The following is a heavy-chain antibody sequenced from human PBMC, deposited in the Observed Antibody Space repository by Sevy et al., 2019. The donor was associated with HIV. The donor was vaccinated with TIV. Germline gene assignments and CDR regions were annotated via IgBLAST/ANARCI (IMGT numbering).Heavy chain of an antibody. CDR2: ISSSSSTI. D-gene: IGHD6-13*01. CDR3: AREEGSSWDYYYYGMDV. J-gene: IGHJ6*02. V-gene: IGHV3-48*02. CDR1: GFTFSSYS. Sequence: GSLRLSCAASGFTFSSYSMNWVRQAPGKGLEWVSYISSSSSTIYYADSVKGRFTISRDNAKNSLYLQMNSLRDEDTAVYYCAREEGSSWDYYYYGMDVWGQGTTVTVSS.